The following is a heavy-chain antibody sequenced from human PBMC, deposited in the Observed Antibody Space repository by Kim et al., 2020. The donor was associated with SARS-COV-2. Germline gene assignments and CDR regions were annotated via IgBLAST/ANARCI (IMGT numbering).Heavy chain of an antibody. CDR2: ISADRGET. D-gene: IGHD1-20*01. CDR3: ARGGGRGVYGDASNN. V-gene: IGHV1-18*01. J-gene: IGHJ3*02. Sequence: ASVKVSCKASRYTFSSYGITWVRQAPGQGLEWVGWISADRGETKYSQKIQGRVTMTTDTSTSTAYMELRSLTFEDTAVYYCARGGGRGVYGDASNNWCQG. CDR1: RYTFSSYG.